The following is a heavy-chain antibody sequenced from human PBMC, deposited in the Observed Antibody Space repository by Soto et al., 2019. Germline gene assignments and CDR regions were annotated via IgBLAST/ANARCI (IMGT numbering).Heavy chain of an antibody. D-gene: IGHD3-3*01. J-gene: IGHJ4*02. V-gene: IGHV4-61*01. CDR2: IYYSGST. Sequence: SWSLSLPCTVSGGSVSSGSYYWSWIRQPPGKGLEWIGYIYYSGSTNYNPSLKSRVTISVDTSKNQFSLKLSSVTAADTAVYYCARDQYDFWNGPRILDYWGQGTLVTVSS. CDR3: ARDQYDFWNGPRILDY. CDR1: GGSVSSGSYY.